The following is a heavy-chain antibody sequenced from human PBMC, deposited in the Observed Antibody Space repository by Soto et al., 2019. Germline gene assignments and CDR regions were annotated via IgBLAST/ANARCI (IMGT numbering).Heavy chain of an antibody. CDR1: GYTFTSYY. J-gene: IGHJ6*02. CDR3: ASDNGFKALEYGMDV. CDR2: INPSGGST. Sequence: GASVKVSCKASGYTFTSYYMHWVRQAPGQGLGWMGIINPSGGSTSYAQKFQGRVTMTRDTSTSTVYMELSSLRSEDTAVYYCASDNGFKALEYGMDVWGQGTTVTVSS. D-gene: IGHD2-8*01. V-gene: IGHV1-46*01.